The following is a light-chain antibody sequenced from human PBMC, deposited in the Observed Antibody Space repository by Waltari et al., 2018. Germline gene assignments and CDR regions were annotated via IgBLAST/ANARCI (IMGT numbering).Light chain of an antibody. CDR3: QQYDISPRT. CDR1: QTVRTTY. J-gene: IGKJ4*01. Sequence: EIVLTQSPGTLSLSPGERAPLSCSASQTVRTTYLAWYQQKHGQAPTLLIYGPSSSSTGIPYRFSGSGSGTDFSLTISSLEPEDFAVYYCQQYDISPRTFGGGTKVEIK. CDR2: GPS. V-gene: IGKV3-20*01.